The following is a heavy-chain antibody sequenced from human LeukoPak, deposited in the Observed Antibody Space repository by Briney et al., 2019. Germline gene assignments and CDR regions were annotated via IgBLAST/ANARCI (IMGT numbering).Heavy chain of an antibody. J-gene: IGHJ1*01. Sequence: GASVKVSCKVSGYTLTELSMHWVRQAPGKGLEWMGGFDPEDGETIYAQKFQGRVTMTEDTSTDTAHMELSSLRSEDTAVYYCATYYYDSSGYYGEYFQHWGQGTLVTVSS. CDR2: FDPEDGET. D-gene: IGHD3-22*01. V-gene: IGHV1-24*01. CDR1: GYTLTELS. CDR3: ATYYYDSSGYYGEYFQH.